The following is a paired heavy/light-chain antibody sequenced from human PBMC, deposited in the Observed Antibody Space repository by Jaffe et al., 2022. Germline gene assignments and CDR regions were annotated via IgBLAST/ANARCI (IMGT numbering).Light chain of an antibody. CDR1: QTVNNNY. CDR3: QQYGASPWT. CDR2: GAS. Sequence: EIVLTQSPGTLSLSPGERATLSCRASQTVNNNYLAWYQQKSGQAPRLLIYGASNRATGIPDRFSGSGSGTDFTLSISRLEPEDFALYHCQQYGASPWTFGQGTKVEIK. V-gene: IGKV3-20*01. J-gene: IGKJ1*01.
Heavy chain of an antibody. D-gene: IGHD6-19*01. Sequence: EVQLVESGGYLVQPGGSLRLSCVASGFTFSSYWMHWIRQVPGKGLVWVSRINNDGSGTSYADSVKGRFTVSRDNAKNTLYLQMNSLRVEDTAVYYCTRGVAVSGTDYWGQGTLVTVSS. J-gene: IGHJ4*02. CDR1: GFTFSSYW. CDR2: INNDGSGT. V-gene: IGHV3-74*01. CDR3: TRGVAVSGTDY.